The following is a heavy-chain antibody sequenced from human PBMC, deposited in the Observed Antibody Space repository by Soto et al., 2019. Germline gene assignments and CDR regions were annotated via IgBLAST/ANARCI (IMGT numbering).Heavy chain of an antibody. V-gene: IGHV3-48*02. Sequence: GSLRLSCAASGFPFSSYSMNWVRQAPGKGLEWVSYISSSSSTIYYADSVLGRFTISRENDKNSFHLQMNSLRDEDTGIDYCVKGGVRGVSWNWFDTWGQGTLVTVSS. CDR3: VKGGVRGVSWNWFDT. CDR1: GFPFSSYS. CDR2: ISSSSSTI. D-gene: IGHD3-10*01. J-gene: IGHJ5*02.